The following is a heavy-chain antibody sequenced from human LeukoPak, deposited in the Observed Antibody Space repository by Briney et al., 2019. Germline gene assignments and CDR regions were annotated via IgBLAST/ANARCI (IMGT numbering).Heavy chain of an antibody. Sequence: ASVKVSCKASGYSFIGYYMHWVRQAPGQGLEWMGRINPSNGGTNYANDFKGRVTMTRDTSISTAYMELSTLRSDDTAVYYCARVGSWGYDSSGSLDPNAFDYWGQGTLVTVSS. D-gene: IGHD3-22*01. CDR1: GYSFIGYY. CDR2: INPSNGGT. CDR3: ARVGSWGYDSSGSLDPNAFDY. J-gene: IGHJ4*02. V-gene: IGHV1-2*06.